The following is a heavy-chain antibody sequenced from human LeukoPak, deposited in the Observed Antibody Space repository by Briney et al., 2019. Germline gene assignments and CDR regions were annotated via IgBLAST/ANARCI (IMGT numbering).Heavy chain of an antibody. Sequence: SETLSLTCAVYGGSFSGYYWSWIRQPPGKGLEWIGEINHSGSTNYNPSLKSRVTISVDTSKNQFSLMLSSVTAADTAVYYCARVYYYDSSGYRNFDYWGQGTLVTVSS. D-gene: IGHD3-22*01. CDR3: ARVYYYDSSGYRNFDY. CDR2: INHSGST. J-gene: IGHJ4*02. CDR1: GGSFSGYY. V-gene: IGHV4-34*01.